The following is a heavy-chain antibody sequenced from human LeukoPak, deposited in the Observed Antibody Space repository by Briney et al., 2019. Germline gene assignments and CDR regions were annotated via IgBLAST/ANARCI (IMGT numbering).Heavy chain of an antibody. J-gene: IGHJ5*02. CDR2: INHSGST. D-gene: IGHD5-12*01. CDR3: ARKREWLRFHWFDP. V-gene: IGHV4-34*01. CDR1: GGSFSGYY. Sequence: SETLSLNCAVYGGSFSGYYWSWLRQPPGKGLEWIGEINHSGSTNYNPSLNSRVTISVDTSKNQFSLKLSSVTAADTAVYYCARKREWLRFHWFDPWGQGTLVTVSS.